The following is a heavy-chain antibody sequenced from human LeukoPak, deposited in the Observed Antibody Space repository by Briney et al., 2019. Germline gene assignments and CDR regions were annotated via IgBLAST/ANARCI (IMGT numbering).Heavy chain of an antibody. J-gene: IGHJ4*02. CDR2: IYWNDDK. D-gene: IGHD6-13*01. V-gene: IGHV2-5*01. CDR1: GFSLSTSGVG. Sequence: SGPTLVKPTQTLTLTCTFSGFSLSTSGVGVGWIRQPPGKALEWLALIYWNDDKRYSPSLKSRLTITKDTSKNQVVLTMTNMDPVDTATYYCVHRRAARIAAAGTFDYWGQGTLVTVSS. CDR3: VHRRAARIAAAGTFDY.